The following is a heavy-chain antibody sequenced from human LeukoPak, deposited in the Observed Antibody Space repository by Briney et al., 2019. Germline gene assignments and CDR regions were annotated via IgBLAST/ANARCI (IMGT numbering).Heavy chain of an antibody. V-gene: IGHV1-8*01. J-gene: IGHJ6*03. CDR1: GYTFTIYD. CDR2: MNPNSGNR. D-gene: IGHD3/OR15-3a*01. Sequence: GASVTVSFKGSGYTFTIYDINWVRQATGQGLGGMGGMNPNSGNRGYAQKFQGRVTMTKNTSITTAYMDLSSLTSEDTAVYYCARALSWTTESYYYMDVWGKGTTVTVSS. CDR3: ARALSWTTESYYYMDV.